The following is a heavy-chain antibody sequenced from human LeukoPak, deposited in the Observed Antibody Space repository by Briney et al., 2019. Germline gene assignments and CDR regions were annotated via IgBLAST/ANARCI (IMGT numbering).Heavy chain of an antibody. CDR1: GGSISSSNW. J-gene: IGHJ2*01. D-gene: IGHD7-27*01. CDR2: IYHSGST. V-gene: IGHV4-4*02. Sequence: PSGTLSLTCAVSGGSISSSNWWSWVRQPPGKGLEWIGEIYHSGSTNYNPSLKSRVTISVDKSKNQFSLKLSSVTAADTALYYCVRGLSGVSSWYFDLWGRGTLVSVSS. CDR3: VRGLSGVSSWYFDL.